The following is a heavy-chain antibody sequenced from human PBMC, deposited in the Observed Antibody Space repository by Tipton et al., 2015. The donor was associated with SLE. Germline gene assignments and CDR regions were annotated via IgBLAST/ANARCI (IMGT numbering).Heavy chain of an antibody. Sequence: TLSLTCTVSGGSISSSSYYWGGIRQPPGTGLEWIGSIYYSGSTYYNPSLKSRVTISVDTSKNQFSLKLNSVTAADTAVYYCARDRSMVGAAGEAFDIWGQGTLVTVSS. V-gene: IGHV4-39*07. CDR2: IYYSGST. D-gene: IGHD1-26*01. CDR1: GGSISSSSYY. CDR3: ARDRSMVGAAGEAFDI. J-gene: IGHJ3*02.